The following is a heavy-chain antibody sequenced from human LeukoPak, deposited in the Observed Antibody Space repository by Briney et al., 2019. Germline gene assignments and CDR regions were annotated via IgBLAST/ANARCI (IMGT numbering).Heavy chain of an antibody. J-gene: IGHJ4*02. D-gene: IGHD6-25*01. Sequence: KPSETLSLTCAVYGGSFSGYYWSWIRQAPGKGLEWVSYISSSGSTIYYADSVKGRFTISRDNAKNSLYLQMNSLRAEDTAVYYCARAPSAADYWGQGTLVTVSS. CDR3: ARAPSAADY. V-gene: IGHV3-11*01. CDR2: ISSSGSTI. CDR1: GGSFSGYY.